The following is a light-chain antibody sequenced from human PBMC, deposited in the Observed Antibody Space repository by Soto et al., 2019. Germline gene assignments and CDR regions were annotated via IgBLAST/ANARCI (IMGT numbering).Light chain of an antibody. CDR2: GAS. V-gene: IGKV3-20*01. CDR3: QQYGSSQWT. CDR1: QSVSSHY. J-gene: IGKJ1*01. Sequence: ETVLTQSPGTLSLSPGERATLSCRASQSVSSHYLAWYQQKPGQAPRLLIYGASSRATGIPDRFSGSGSGTDFTLTISRLEPEDFAVYYCQQYGSSQWTFGQGTKVDIK.